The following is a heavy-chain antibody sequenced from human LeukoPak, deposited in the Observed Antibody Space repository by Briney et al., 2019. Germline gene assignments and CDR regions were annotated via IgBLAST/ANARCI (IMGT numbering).Heavy chain of an antibody. Sequence: GGSLRLSCAASGFTFSSYAMSWVRQAPGEGLEWVSAISGSGGSTYYADSVKGRFTISRDNSKNTLYLQMNSLRAEDTAVYYRAKSPIRPQRYCSGGSCYNERHYYFDYWGQGTLVTVSS. V-gene: IGHV3-23*01. J-gene: IGHJ4*02. D-gene: IGHD2-15*01. CDR3: AKSPIRPQRYCSGGSCYNERHYYFDY. CDR1: GFTFSSYA. CDR2: ISGSGGST.